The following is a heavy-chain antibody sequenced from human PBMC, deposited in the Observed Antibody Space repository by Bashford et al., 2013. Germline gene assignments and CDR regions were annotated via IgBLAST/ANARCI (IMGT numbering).Heavy chain of an antibody. CDR3: ARGGPGELHDWYFDL. Sequence: RYSPSFQGQVTISADKSISTAYLQWSSLKASDTAMYYCARGGPGELHDWYFDLWGRGTLVTVSS. V-gene: IGHV5-51*01. D-gene: IGHD3-16*01. J-gene: IGHJ2*01.